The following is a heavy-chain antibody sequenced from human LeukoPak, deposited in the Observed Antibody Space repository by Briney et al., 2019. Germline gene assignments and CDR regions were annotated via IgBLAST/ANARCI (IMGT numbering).Heavy chain of an antibody. CDR1: GYTFTSYG. D-gene: IGHD3-22*01. V-gene: IGHV1-18*01. CDR2: ISAYNGNT. CDR3: ARVGDYYDSSGLLLPDDY. J-gene: IGHJ4*02. Sequence: ASVKVSCKASGYTFTSYGISWVRQAPGQGLEWMGWISAYNGNTNYAQKLQGRVTMTTDTSTSTAYMELRSLRSDDTAVYYCARVGDYYDSSGLLLPDDYWGQGTLVTVSS.